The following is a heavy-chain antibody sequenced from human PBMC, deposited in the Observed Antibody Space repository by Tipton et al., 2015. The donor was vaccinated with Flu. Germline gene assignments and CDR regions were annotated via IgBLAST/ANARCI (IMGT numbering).Heavy chain of an antibody. D-gene: IGHD4-11*01. CDR3: ARRDFSNYVSEPHSWFDP. J-gene: IGHJ5*01. V-gene: IGHV4-38-2*01. CDR1: GDSIRNDYF. CDR2: IHPSGGA. Sequence: TLSLTCVVSGDSIRNDYFWGWIRQPPGGGLEWIGNIHPSGGAYYNPSLKSRATISVDTSKIQFSLKLSSVTAADTAVYYCARRDFSNYVSEPHSWFDPWGQGILVTVSS.